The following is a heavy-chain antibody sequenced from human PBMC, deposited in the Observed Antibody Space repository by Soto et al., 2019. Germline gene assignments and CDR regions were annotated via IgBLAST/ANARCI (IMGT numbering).Heavy chain of an antibody. J-gene: IGHJ5*01. D-gene: IGHD3-22*01. CDR3: STRAYDTNGYYRFDP. CDR1: GGSFSGHS. V-gene: IGHV4-34*01. CDR2: INHSGRV. Sequence: SETLPLTCAVYGGSFSGHSWTWIRQSPGKGLEWIGDINHSGRVNYSPSLKSRVTISLDTSKNQFSLTLSAVTAADTAMYYCSTRAYDTNGYYRFDPWGQGTLV.